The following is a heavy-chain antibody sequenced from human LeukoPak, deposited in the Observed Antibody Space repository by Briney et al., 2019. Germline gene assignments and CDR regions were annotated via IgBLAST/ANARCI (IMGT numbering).Heavy chain of an antibody. CDR2: IKPDGTTK. V-gene: IGHV3-7*03. Sequence: PGGSLRLSCAASGFPFSSYSMTWVRQAPEKGLEWVANIKPDGTTKFYVDSVKGRFTISRDNALNSLYLQMSSLRAEDTAIYYCARSIPYGTTWYGRSDYWGQGTLVTVSS. CDR3: ARSIPYGTTWYGRSDY. CDR1: GFPFSSYS. D-gene: IGHD6-13*01. J-gene: IGHJ4*02.